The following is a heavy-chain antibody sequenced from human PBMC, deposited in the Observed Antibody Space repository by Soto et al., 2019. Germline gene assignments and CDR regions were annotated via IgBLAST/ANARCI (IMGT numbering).Heavy chain of an antibody. CDR1: GYTFTSYY. Sequence: QVQLVQSGAEVKKPGASVKLSCKASGYTFTSYYMHWVRQAPGQGLEWMGVINPSGGSTSYAQKFQGRVTXTXDXXTSTVYMELSSLRSEDTAVYYCARSRLMVYDAFDIWGHGTVVTVSS. V-gene: IGHV1-46*01. CDR3: ARSRLMVYDAFDI. CDR2: INPSGGST. J-gene: IGHJ3*02. D-gene: IGHD2-8*01.